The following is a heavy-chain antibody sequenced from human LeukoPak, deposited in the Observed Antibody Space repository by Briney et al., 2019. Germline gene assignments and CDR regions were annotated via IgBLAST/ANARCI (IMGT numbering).Heavy chain of an antibody. CDR3: AKATYYYDSSGPEFDY. CDR2: IHSNDDT. D-gene: IGHD3-22*01. CDR1: DFTVIRNY. V-gene: IGHV3-66*03. Sequence: PGGSLRLSCATPDFTVIRNYMTWVRQAPGKGLECVSVIHSNDDTYYAASVKGRFTISRDNSKNTLYLQMNSLRAEDTAVYYCAKATYYYDSSGPEFDYWGQGTLVTVSS. J-gene: IGHJ4*02.